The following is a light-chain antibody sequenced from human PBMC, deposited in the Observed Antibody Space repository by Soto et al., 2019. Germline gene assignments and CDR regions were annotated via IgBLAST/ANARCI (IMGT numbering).Light chain of an antibody. J-gene: IGLJ2*01. CDR1: GSNIGSNS. CDR2: SDS. Sequence: QSVLIQPPSASGTPGQRVTMSCSGSGSNIGSNSVNWYQQLPQTAPKLLIHSDSQRPSGVPDRFSASKSGTSASLAISGLQSDDEAEYYCGVWDDSLNCPIFGGGTKLTVL. CDR3: GVWDDSLNCPI. V-gene: IGLV1-44*01.